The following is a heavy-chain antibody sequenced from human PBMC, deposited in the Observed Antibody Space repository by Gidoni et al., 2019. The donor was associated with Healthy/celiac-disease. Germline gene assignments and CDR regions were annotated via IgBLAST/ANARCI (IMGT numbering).Heavy chain of an antibody. V-gene: IGHV3-15*01. D-gene: IGHD6-19*01. CDR1: GFTFSNAW. J-gene: IGHJ4*02. Sequence: EVQLVGSGGGLVKPGGSLRLSCAASGFTFSNAWMSWVRQATGKGLEWVGRIKSKTDGGKTDYAAPVKGRFTISRDESKTTLYLQMHSLKTEATDVYYCNTPGGAVAGMDYWGQGTLVTVSS. CDR2: IKSKTDGGKT. CDR3: NTPGGAVAGMDY.